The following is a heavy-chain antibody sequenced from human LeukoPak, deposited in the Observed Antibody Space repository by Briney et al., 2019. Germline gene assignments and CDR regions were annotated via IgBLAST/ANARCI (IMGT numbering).Heavy chain of an antibody. CDR1: GGSISSSSYY. J-gene: IGHJ6*03. V-gene: IGHV4-39*01. CDR2: IYYSGST. D-gene: IGHD3-16*02. Sequence: SETLSLTCTVSGGSISSSSYYWGWIRQPPGKGLEWIGSIYYSGSTYYNPSLKSRVTISVDTSKNQFSLKLSSVTAADTAVYYCARLIAAVGRLPDPEYYYYMDVWGKGTTVTVSS. CDR3: ARLIAAVGRLPDPEYYYYMDV.